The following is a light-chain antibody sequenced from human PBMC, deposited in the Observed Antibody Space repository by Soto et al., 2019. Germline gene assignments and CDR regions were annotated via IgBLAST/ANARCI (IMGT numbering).Light chain of an antibody. CDR2: HAY. CDR1: QSISTW. Sequence: DIQMTQSPSTLSASVGDRVTNTCRASQSISTWLAWYQQKPGKAPKLLISHAYRLESGVPSRFSGSESGTEFTLTINSLQPDDFATYYCQHYHSFPWTFGQGTKVEIK. CDR3: QHYHSFPWT. J-gene: IGKJ1*01. V-gene: IGKV1-5*01.